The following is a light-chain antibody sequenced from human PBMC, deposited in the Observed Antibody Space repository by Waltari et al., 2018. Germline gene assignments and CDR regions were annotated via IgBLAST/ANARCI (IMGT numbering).Light chain of an antibody. CDR2: GAS. Sequence: DIVMTQSPDSLAVSLGERATINCKSSQSVLSRSNNKNYLTWYQQKPGQAPRLLIYGASTRATGIPARFSGSGSGTEFTLTISSLQSEDFAVYYCQQYNNWPLTFGGGTKVEIK. CDR1: QSVLSRSNNKNY. J-gene: IGKJ4*01. V-gene: IGKV4-1*01. CDR3: QQYNNWPLT.